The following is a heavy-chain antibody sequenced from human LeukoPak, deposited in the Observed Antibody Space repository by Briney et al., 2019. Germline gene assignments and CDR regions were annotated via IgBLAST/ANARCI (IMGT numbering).Heavy chain of an antibody. CDR1: GVAFSSYA. D-gene: IGHD6-19*01. CDR2: ISGSGGNT. Sequence: GGSLRLSCAASGVAFSSYARSWVRQAPGKGLEWVSAISGSGGNTYYADSVKGRFTISRDNSKNMLYLQMNSLRADDTAVYYCAKGPLKEVPGNTWDYWGQGTLVTVSS. V-gene: IGHV3-23*01. CDR3: AKGPLKEVPGNTWDY. J-gene: IGHJ4*02.